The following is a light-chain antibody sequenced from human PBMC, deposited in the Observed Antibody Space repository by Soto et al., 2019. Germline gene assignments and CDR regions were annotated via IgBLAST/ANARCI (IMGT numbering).Light chain of an antibody. V-gene: IGLV1-44*01. CDR2: YNN. CDR3: AAWDDSLNGVI. J-gene: IGLJ2*01. CDR1: SSNIGSNS. Sequence: QSVLTQPPSASGTPGQRVTISCSGSSSNIGSNSVNWFQQFPGAAPKVLIYYNNRRPSGVPERFSGSKSGTSASLAISGLQSEDEADYYCAAWDDSLNGVIFGGGTKVTVL.